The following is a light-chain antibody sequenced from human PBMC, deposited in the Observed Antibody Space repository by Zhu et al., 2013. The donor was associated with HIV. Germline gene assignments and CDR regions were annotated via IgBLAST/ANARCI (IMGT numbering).Light chain of an antibody. V-gene: IGKV1-39*01. J-gene: IGKJ1*01. CDR3: QQSYSLLWT. CDR1: QTISTY. CDR2: AAS. Sequence: DIQMTQSPSSLSASVGDKVTITCRASQTISTYLNWYQQKPGTAPNLLISAASSLESGVPSRFRGSGSGTDFTLTIISLQPEDFATYYCQQSYSLLWTFGQGTKVEIK.